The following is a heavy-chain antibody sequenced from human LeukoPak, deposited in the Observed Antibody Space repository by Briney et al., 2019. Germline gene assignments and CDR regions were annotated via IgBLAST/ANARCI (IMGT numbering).Heavy chain of an antibody. CDR3: AELGITMIGGV. CDR2: ISYDRSNK. J-gene: IGHJ6*04. CDR1: GFIFSTYD. Sequence: GRSLRLSCAASGFIFSTYDMHWVRQAPGKGLEWVAVISYDRSNKYYADSVKGRFTISRDNSKNTLYLQMNSLRAEDTAVYYCAELGITMIGGVWGKGTTVTVSS. D-gene: IGHD3-10*02. V-gene: IGHV3-30*18.